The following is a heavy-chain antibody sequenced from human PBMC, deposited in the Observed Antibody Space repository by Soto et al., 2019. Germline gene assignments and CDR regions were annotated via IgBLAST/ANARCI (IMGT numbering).Heavy chain of an antibody. CDR2: ISAYNGNT. CDR3: ARGGWGELLSKSWFDP. CDR1: GYTFTSYG. V-gene: IGHV1-18*04. D-gene: IGHD1-26*01. J-gene: IGHJ5*02. Sequence: QVQLVQSGAEVKKPGASVKVSCKASGYTFTSYGISWVRQAPGQGLEWMGWISAYNGNTNYAQKLQGRVTMTTDTTTRTAYRELRGLKFNATAVYYCARGGWGELLSKSWFDPWGQGTLVTVSS.